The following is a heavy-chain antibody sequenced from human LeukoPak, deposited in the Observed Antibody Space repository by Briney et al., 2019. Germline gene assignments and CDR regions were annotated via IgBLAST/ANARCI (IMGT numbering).Heavy chain of an antibody. J-gene: IGHJ5*02. CDR1: GGSISSSSYY. CDR3: ARGSWAPYWFDP. CDR2: IYYSGST. D-gene: IGHD7-27*01. Sequence: SETLSLTCTVSGGSISSSSYYWGWIRQHPGKGLEWIGSIYYSGSTYYNSSLKSRVTISVDTSKNQFSLKLSSVTAADTAVYYCARGSWAPYWFDPWGQGTLVTVSS. V-gene: IGHV4-39*01.